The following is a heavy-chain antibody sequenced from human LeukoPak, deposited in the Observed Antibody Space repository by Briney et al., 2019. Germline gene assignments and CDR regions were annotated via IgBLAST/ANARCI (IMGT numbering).Heavy chain of an antibody. CDR3: TRPDDYGDY. J-gene: IGHJ4*02. CDR2: IRSKANSYAT. V-gene: IGHV3-73*01. Sequence: GGSLRLSCAASEFTFSTYAMHWVRQAPGKGLEWVGRIRSKANSYATAYAASVKGRFAISRDDSKNTAYLQMNSLKTEDTAVYYCTRPDDYGDYWGQGTLVTVSS. CDR1: EFTFSTYA.